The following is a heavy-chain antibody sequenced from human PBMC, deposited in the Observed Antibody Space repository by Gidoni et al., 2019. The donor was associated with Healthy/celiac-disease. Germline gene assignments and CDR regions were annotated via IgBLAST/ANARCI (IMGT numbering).Heavy chain of an antibody. CDR3: ARDQGITGTTLWFDP. D-gene: IGHD1-7*01. CDR2: INAGNGNT. J-gene: IGHJ5*02. V-gene: IGHV1-3*01. Sequence: QVQLVQSGAEVKKPGASVKVSCKASGYTFTSYAMHWVRQAPGQRLEWMGWINAGNGNTKYSQKFQGRVTITRDKSASTAYMELSSLRSEDTAVYYCARDQGITGTTLWFDPWGQGTLVTVSS. CDR1: GYTFTSYA.